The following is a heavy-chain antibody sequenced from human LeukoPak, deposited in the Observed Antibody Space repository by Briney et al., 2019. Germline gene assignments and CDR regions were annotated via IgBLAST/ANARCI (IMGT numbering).Heavy chain of an antibody. D-gene: IGHD3-3*01. Sequence: ASVKVSRKASGYTFASYDINWVRQATGQGLEWMGWMNPNSGNTGYAQKFQGRVTMTRNTSISTAYMELSSLRSEDTAVYYCARASIGRIFGVVIPNRRLDYWGQGTLVTVSS. J-gene: IGHJ4*02. CDR3: ARASIGRIFGVVIPNRRLDY. CDR1: GYTFASYD. CDR2: MNPNSGNT. V-gene: IGHV1-8*01.